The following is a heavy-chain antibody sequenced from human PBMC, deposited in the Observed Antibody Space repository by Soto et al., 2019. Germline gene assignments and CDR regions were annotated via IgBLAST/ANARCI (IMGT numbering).Heavy chain of an antibody. CDR3: ASYCSGGNCPFDY. V-gene: IGHV4-34*01. CDR2: INHSGST. Sequence: QVQLQQWGAGLLKPSETLSLTCAVYGGSFSGYYWSWIRQPPGKGLEWIGEINHSGSTNYNPSLKSRVTISVDTSKNQFSLKLSSVTAADTAVYYSASYCSGGNCPFDYWGQGTLVTVSS. CDR1: GGSFSGYY. D-gene: IGHD2-15*01. J-gene: IGHJ4*02.